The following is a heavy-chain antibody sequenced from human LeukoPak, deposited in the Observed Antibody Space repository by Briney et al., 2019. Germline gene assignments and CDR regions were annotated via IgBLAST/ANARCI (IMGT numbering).Heavy chain of an antibody. CDR1: GFRFDNYA. J-gene: IGHJ3*01. CDR3: ARIDPVVPTSIKGAFDV. Sequence: PGGSLRLSCEASGFRFDNYAMTWVRQAPGKGLEWVSPINGRGDDTHYADSVKGHFTISRDNSRSAVYVQMNSLRVEDTATYFCARIDPVVPTSIKGAFDVWGQGTVVTVSS. CDR2: INGRGDDT. V-gene: IGHV3-23*01. D-gene: IGHD2-2*01.